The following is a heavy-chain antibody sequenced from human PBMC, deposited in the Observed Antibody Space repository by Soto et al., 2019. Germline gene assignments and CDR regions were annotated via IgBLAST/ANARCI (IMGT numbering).Heavy chain of an antibody. CDR2: ITGSGDGT. CDR1: GFTFKNYA. Sequence: EVQLLESGGGLVQPGGSLRLSCTASGFTFKNYALSWVRQAPGKGLEWVSAITGSGDGTYYADSVKGRFTFSRDNSKNILFLQMDSLRVEDTAVYYCARGSYGDYDYWGQGTLVTVSS. D-gene: IGHD4-17*01. CDR3: ARGSYGDYDY. J-gene: IGHJ4*02. V-gene: IGHV3-23*01.